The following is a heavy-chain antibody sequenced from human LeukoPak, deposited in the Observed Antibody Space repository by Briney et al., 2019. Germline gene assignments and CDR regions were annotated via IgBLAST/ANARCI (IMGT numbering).Heavy chain of an antibody. J-gene: IGHJ5*02. CDR2: IYYSGST. D-gene: IGHD4-17*01. CDR1: GGSISSYY. V-gene: IGHV4-59*01. Sequence: SETLSLTCTVSGGSISSYYWSWIRQPPGKGLEWIGYIYYSGSTNYNPSLKSRVTISVDTSKNQFSLKLSSVTAADTAVYYCARGVKRTHYGDYVVGWFDLWGQGTLVTVSS. CDR3: ARGVKRTHYGDYVVGWFDL.